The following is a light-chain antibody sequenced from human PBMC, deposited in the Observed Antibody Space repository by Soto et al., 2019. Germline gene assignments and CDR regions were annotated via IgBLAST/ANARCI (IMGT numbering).Light chain of an antibody. V-gene: IGKV1-5*03. Sequence: LPQSPSSLYASVGDRVTITCRASQSISSYLNWYQQKPGKAPKLLIYKTSSLDSGVPSRFSGSGSGTEFTLTISGLQADDFATYYCQQYDSYSGTFGQGTKVDI. J-gene: IGKJ1*01. CDR1: QSISSY. CDR3: QQYDSYSGT. CDR2: KTS.